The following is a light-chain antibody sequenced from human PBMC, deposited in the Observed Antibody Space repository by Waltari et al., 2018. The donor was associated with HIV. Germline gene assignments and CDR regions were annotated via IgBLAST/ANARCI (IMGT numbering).Light chain of an antibody. CDR3: MQSLQSPVIS. CDR1: QSLLHTNGYQF. Sequence: DIVMSQSPLSLPVTPGQTASISCKSSQSLLHTNGYQFLDRYVQQPGQYPQLLIYLAFNRASGVSDRFSGGGSGSDFTLRISRVGTEDVGVYYCMQSLQSPVISFGQGTRLE. V-gene: IGKV2-28*01. CDR2: LAF. J-gene: IGKJ5*01.